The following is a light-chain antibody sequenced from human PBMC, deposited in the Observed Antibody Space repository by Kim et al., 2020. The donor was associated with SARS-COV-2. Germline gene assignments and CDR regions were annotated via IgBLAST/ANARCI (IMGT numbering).Light chain of an antibody. CDR1: ESSKND. CDR3: LQHNRYPRT. Sequence: ASLGDRVTITCRASESSKNDLGLYQQKPGKAPKCLIYAASILQSGVPSRFSGSRSGTEFTLTINSLQPEDFATYYCLQHNRYPRTFGQGTKVDIK. V-gene: IGKV1-17*01. CDR2: AAS. J-gene: IGKJ1*01.